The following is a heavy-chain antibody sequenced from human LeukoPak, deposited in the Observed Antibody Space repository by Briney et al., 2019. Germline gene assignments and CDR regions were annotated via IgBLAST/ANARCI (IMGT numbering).Heavy chain of an antibody. J-gene: IGHJ4*02. Sequence: PGGSLRLSCAASGFTFSSYEMNWVRQAPGKGLEWVSYISSSGNTIYYADSVKGRFTISRDNAKNSLYLQMNSLRAEDTAVYYCARGGITGTNWGQGTLVTVSS. CDR1: GFTFSSYE. CDR2: ISSSGNTI. D-gene: IGHD1-20*01. CDR3: ARGGITGTN. V-gene: IGHV3-48*03.